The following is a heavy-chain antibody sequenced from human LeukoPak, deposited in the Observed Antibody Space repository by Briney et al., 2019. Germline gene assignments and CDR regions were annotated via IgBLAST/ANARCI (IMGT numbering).Heavy chain of an antibody. D-gene: IGHD3-22*01. J-gene: IGHJ4*02. Sequence: GGSLRLSCAASGFTVSSIYRNWVRQAPGKGLEWVSLIYSGGSTHYADSVKGRFTISRDNSKNTLYLQMNSLRAEDTAVYYCARGGDSSYYAAYWGQGTLVTVSS. V-gene: IGHV3-66*01. CDR2: IYSGGST. CDR3: ARGGDSSYYAAY. CDR1: GFTVSSIY.